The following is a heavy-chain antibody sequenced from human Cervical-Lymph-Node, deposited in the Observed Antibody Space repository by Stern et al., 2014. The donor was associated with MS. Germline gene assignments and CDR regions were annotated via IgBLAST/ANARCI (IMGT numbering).Heavy chain of an antibody. D-gene: IGHD6-13*01. CDR2: IRKETYGGTS. CDR3: ARGGSGSTGYSDYWFDP. V-gene: IGHV3-49*03. Sequence: EVQLVESGGALVQPGQSLRLSCSASGFSFGDYAMSWFRQAPGRGLEWVGFIRKETYGGTSEYAASVKGRFTISRDDPKGFASLKMNSLKIDDTAVYYCARGGSGSTGYSDYWFDPWGQGPLVTVSP. CDR1: GFSFGDYA. J-gene: IGHJ5*02.